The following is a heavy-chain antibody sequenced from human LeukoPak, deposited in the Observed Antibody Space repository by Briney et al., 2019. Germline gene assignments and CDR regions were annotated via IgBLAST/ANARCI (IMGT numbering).Heavy chain of an antibody. D-gene: IGHD5-24*01. CDR2: INNDGSDR. Sequence: GGSLRLSCAASGFSFSNYVMQWVRQAPGKGLVWVSRINNDGSDRRYADSVKGRFTISRDNAKNTLSLQMSSLRAEDPAVYYCVRDRDGYNYWGQGTLVTVSS. CDR3: VRDRDGYNY. CDR1: GFSFSNYV. J-gene: IGHJ4*02. V-gene: IGHV3-74*01.